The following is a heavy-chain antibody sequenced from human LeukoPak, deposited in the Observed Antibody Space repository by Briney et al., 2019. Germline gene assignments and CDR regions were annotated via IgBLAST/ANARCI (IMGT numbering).Heavy chain of an antibody. Sequence: ASVKVSCKVSGYTLTELSMHWVRQAPGKGLEWMGGFDPEDGETIYAQKFQGRVTMTEDTSTDTAYMELSSLRSEDTAVYYCARIGNYYDSSGYLGYWGQGTLVTVSS. D-gene: IGHD3-22*01. CDR2: FDPEDGET. CDR3: ARIGNYYDSSGYLGY. V-gene: IGHV1-24*01. J-gene: IGHJ4*02. CDR1: GYTLTELS.